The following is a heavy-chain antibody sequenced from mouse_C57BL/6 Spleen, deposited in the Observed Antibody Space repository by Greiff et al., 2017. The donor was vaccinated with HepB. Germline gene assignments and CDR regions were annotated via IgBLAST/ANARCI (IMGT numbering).Heavy chain of an antibody. CDR1: GYTFTDYY. CDR2: INPYNGGT. V-gene: IGHV1-19*01. D-gene: IGHD1-1*01. J-gene: IGHJ2*01. CDR3: ARSFITTVVATGGSDY. Sequence: VQLQQSGPVLVKPGASVKMSCKASGYTFTDYYMNWVKQSHGKSLEWIGVINPYNGGTSYNQKFKGKATLTVDKSSSTAYMELNSLTSEDSAVYYCARSFITTVVATGGSDYWGQGTTLTVSS.